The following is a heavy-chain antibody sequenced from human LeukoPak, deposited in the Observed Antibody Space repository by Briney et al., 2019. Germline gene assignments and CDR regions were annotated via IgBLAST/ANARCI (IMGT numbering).Heavy chain of an antibody. Sequence: ASVKVSCKAFGYTFTSYDINWVRQATGQGLEWMGWMNPNSGNTGYAQKFQGRVTMTRNTSISTAYMELSSLRSEDTAVYYCARGSKKTVTTAYWGQGTLVTVSS. CDR2: MNPNSGNT. D-gene: IGHD4-11*01. CDR1: GYTFTSYD. CDR3: ARGSKKTVTTAY. V-gene: IGHV1-8*01. J-gene: IGHJ4*02.